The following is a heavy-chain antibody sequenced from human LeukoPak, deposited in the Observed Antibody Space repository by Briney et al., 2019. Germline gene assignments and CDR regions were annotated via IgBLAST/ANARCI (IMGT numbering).Heavy chain of an antibody. CDR3: ARGKVVGATYFDY. D-gene: IGHD1-26*01. J-gene: IGHJ4*02. CDR1: GFTFGDYW. CDR2: IKQDGSEI. V-gene: IGHV3-7*01. Sequence: GGSLRLSCAASGFTFGDYWMSWVRQAPGKGLEWVANIKQDGSEIYYVDSVKGRFTISRDNAKNSLYLQMNSLRVEDTAVYYCARGKVVGATYFDYWGQGTLVTVSS.